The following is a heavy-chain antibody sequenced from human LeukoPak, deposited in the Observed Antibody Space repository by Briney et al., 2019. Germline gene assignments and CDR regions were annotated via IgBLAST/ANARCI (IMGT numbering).Heavy chain of an antibody. D-gene: IGHD3-10*01. V-gene: IGHV3-53*01. CDR2: IYTGGST. CDR3: ARNYGSGSYYNVGFDY. Sequence: QPGGSLRLSCAASGFSVSGNYMTWVRQAPGKGLEWVSVIYTGGSTNYADSVKGRFTISRDNSKNTVYLQMNSLRAEDTAVYYCARNYGSGSYYNVGFDYWGQGTLVTVSS. CDR1: GFSVSGNY. J-gene: IGHJ4*02.